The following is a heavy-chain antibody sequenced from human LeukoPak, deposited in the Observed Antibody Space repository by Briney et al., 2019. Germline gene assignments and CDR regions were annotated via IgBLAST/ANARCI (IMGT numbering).Heavy chain of an antibody. V-gene: IGHV1-46*01. D-gene: IGHD1-26*01. CDR2: FNPTYSSP. CDR1: GYTSSNYC. CDR3: AREVGRGFDY. J-gene: IGHJ4*02. Sequence: GASVKLSCKASGYTSSNYCVHWLRQAPGQGFEWMGIFNPTYSSPIYAQTFDGRVTMTSDMSTSTFYMELSTLRSDDTAVYYCAREVGRGFDYWGQGTLVTVSS.